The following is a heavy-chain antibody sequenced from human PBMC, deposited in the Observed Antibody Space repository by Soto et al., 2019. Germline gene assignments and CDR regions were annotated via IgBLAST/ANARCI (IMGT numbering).Heavy chain of an antibody. D-gene: IGHD3-9*01. CDR3: VRDRDWAFDI. CDR1: GYTLRDYS. CDR2: AGTSRKYI. Sequence: ESQLVESGGGLVQPGGSLRLSCAAFGYTLRDYSMNWIRQAPGKGLEWISYAGTSRKYIFYSDSVRGRFTISRDDAKKSVYLQLNSLRDDDTAVYYCVRDRDWAFDIWGQGTMVTVSS. J-gene: IGHJ3*02. V-gene: IGHV3-48*02.